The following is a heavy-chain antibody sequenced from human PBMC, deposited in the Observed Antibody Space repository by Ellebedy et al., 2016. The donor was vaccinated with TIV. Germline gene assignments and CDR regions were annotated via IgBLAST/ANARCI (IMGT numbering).Heavy chain of an antibody. Sequence: SETLSLXXTVSGGSISSGGYYWSWIRQHPGKGLEWIGYIYYSGSTYYNPSLKSRVTISVDTSKNQFSLKLSSVTAADTAVYYCARAIGSCYDYWGQGTLVTVSS. J-gene: IGHJ4*02. CDR1: GGSISSGGYY. CDR3: ARAIGSCYDY. V-gene: IGHV4-31*03. CDR2: IYYSGST. D-gene: IGHD2-15*01.